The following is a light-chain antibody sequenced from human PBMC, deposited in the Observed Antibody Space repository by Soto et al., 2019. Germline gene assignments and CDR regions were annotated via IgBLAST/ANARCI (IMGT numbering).Light chain of an antibody. J-gene: IGLJ2*01. V-gene: IGLV2-14*01. CDR3: SSYTSTGTVV. CDR2: EVS. CDR1: SSDVAGYNL. Sequence: QSALTQPASVSGSLGQSITISCTGTSSDVAGYNLVSWYQQHPGKAPKFMIYEVSNRPSGVSNRFSGSKSGNTASLTISGLQAEDEADYYCSSYTSTGTVVFGGGTQLTVL.